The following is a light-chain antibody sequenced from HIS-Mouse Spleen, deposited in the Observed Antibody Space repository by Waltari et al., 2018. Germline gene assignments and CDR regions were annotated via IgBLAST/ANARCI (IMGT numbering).Light chain of an antibody. J-gene: IGLJ2*01. CDR1: NIGSKS. CDR3: QVWDSSSDHVV. CDR2: DDN. Sequence: SYVLTQPPSVSVASGKTARITCGGNNIGSKSVHWYQQKQGQAPVLAVYDDNDRPSGIPERFSGSNSGNTATLTISRVEAGDEADYYCQVWDSSSDHVVFGGGTKLTVL. V-gene: IGLV3-21*03.